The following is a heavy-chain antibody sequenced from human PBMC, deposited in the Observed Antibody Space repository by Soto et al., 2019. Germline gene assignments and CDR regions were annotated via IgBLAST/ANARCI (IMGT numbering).Heavy chain of an antibody. CDR2: IKQDGSEK. D-gene: IGHD2-2*01. Sequence: GGSLRLSCAASGFTLSTYWMSWVRQAPGKGQEWVANIKQDGSEKYYVDTVKGRFTISRDNAKNSLYLQMNSQRAEKTAVYYYAREIGYCTSSSCHDVFDYWGQETLVTVSS. V-gene: IGHV3-7*01. CDR3: AREIGYCTSSSCHDVFDY. CDR1: GFTLSTYW. J-gene: IGHJ4*02.